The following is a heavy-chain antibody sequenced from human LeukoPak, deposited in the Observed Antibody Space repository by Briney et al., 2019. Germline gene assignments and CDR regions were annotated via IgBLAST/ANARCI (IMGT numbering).Heavy chain of an antibody. CDR2: IIPIFGTA. D-gene: IGHD2-2*01. J-gene: IGHJ6*03. Sequence: GSSVKVSCKASGGTFSSYAISWVRQAPGQGLEWMGGIIPIFGTANYAQKFQGRVTITTDESTSTAYMELSSLRSEDTAVYYCARGYCSSTSCRLYYYYYMDVWGKGTTVTVSS. V-gene: IGHV1-69*05. CDR1: GGTFSSYA. CDR3: ARGYCSSTSCRLYYYYYMDV.